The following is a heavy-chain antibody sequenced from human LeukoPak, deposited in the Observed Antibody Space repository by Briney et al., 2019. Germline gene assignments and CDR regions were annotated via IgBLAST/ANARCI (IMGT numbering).Heavy chain of an antibody. V-gene: IGHV4-59*01. D-gene: IGHD3-3*01. Sequence: PSETLSLTCTVSGGSISSYYWSWIRQPPGKGLEWIGYIYYSGSTNYNPSLKSRVTISVDTSKNQFSLKLSSVTAADTAMYYCARSRVVTFYQYMDVWGTGTTVTVSS. CDR1: GGSISSYY. J-gene: IGHJ6*03. CDR2: IYYSGST. CDR3: ARSRVVTFYQYMDV.